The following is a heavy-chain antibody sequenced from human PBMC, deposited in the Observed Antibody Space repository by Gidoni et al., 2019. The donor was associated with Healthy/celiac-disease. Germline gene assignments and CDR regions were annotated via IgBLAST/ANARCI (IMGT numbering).Heavy chain of an antibody. CDR1: GFTFSDYY. Sequence: QVQLVESGGGLVKPGGSLRLSCAASGFTFSDYYISWIRQAPGKGLEWVSYISSSGSTIYYADSVKGRFTISRDNAKNSLYLQMNSLRAEDTAVYYCARDTNMVRGVITKTRGAFDIWGQGTMVTVSS. V-gene: IGHV3-11*01. D-gene: IGHD3-10*01. J-gene: IGHJ3*02. CDR3: ARDTNMVRGVITKTRGAFDI. CDR2: ISSSGSTI.